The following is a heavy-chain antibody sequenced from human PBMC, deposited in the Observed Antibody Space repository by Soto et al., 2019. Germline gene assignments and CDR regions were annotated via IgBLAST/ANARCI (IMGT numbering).Heavy chain of an antibody. J-gene: IGHJ6*02. Sequence: PGESLKISCKGSGYSFTSYWIGWVRQMPGKGLEWMGIIYPGDSDTRYSPSFQGQVTISADKSISTAYLQWSSLKASDTAMYYCASPLYPYYSDRSGYYSPTLVGMDVWGQGTTVTVSS. V-gene: IGHV5-51*01. CDR3: ASPLYPYYSDRSGYYSPTLVGMDV. CDR1: GYSFTSYW. D-gene: IGHD3-22*01. CDR2: IYPGDSDT.